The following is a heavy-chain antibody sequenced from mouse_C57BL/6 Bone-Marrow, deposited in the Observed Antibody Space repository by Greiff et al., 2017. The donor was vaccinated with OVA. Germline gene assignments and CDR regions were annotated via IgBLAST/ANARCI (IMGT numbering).Heavy chain of an antibody. Sequence: EVQLQQSGAELVRPGASVKLSCTASGFNIKDDYMHWVKQRPEQGLEWIGWIDPENGDTEYASKFQGKATITADTSSNTACLQLSSLTSEDTAVYYCTPSYYYGSSYAMDYWGQGTSVTVSS. CDR2: IDPENGDT. CDR1: GFNIKDDY. CDR3: TPSYYYGSSYAMDY. D-gene: IGHD1-1*01. J-gene: IGHJ4*01. V-gene: IGHV14-4*01.